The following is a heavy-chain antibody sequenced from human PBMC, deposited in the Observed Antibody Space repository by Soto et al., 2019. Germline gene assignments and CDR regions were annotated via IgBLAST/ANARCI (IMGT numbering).Heavy chain of an antibody. Sequence: ASVKVSCKASGYTFTNYYMHWVRQAPGQGLEWMGIINPSGGRSIYAQKFQGRVTMTRDTSTSTVYMELSSLRSEDTAIYYCARGVNIAAAGTRSYYYGMDVWGQGTTVTVSS. CDR3: ARGVNIAAAGTRSYYYGMDV. V-gene: IGHV1-46*01. D-gene: IGHD6-13*01. CDR1: GYTFTNYY. J-gene: IGHJ6*02. CDR2: INPSGGRS.